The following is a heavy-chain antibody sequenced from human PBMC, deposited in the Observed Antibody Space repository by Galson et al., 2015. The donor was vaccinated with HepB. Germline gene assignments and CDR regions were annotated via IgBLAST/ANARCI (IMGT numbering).Heavy chain of an antibody. CDR2: LSYDGNNM. D-gene: IGHD3-22*01. J-gene: IGHJ6*03. CDR3: ARYGLKVPYYGSGYYSRLQYYYYMDV. V-gene: IGHV3-30-3*01. Sequence: SLRLSCAVSGFTFSSYPMHWVRQAPGKGLEWVAVLSYDGNNMYYADSVKGRFTISRDNSKNTLYLQMNSLRPEDTAVYYCARYGLKVPYYGSGYYSRLQYYYYMDVWGKGTTVTVSS. CDR1: GFTFSSYP.